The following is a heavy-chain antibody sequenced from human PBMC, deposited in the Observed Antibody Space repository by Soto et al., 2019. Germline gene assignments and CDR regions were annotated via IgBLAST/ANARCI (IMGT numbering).Heavy chain of an antibody. CDR3: ARGTLRYFDWPYYFDY. CDR1: GGSISSGGYY. D-gene: IGHD3-9*01. J-gene: IGHJ4*02. Sequence: SETLSLTCTVSGGSISSGGYYWSWIRQHPGKGLEWIGYIYYSGSTYYNPSLKSRVTISVDTSKNQFSLKLSSVTAADTAVYYCARGTLRYFDWPYYFDYWGQGTLVTVSS. V-gene: IGHV4-31*03. CDR2: IYYSGST.